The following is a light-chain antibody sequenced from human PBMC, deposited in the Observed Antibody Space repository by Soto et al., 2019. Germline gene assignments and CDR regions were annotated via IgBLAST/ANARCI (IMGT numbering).Light chain of an antibody. J-gene: IGLJ3*02. Sequence: QTVVTQEPSFSVSPGRTVTLTCGLSSGSVSTSYYPSWYQQTPGQAPRTLIYSTNTRSSGVPDRFSGSILGNKAALTITGAQADDESDYYCVLYMGSGISVFGGGIKVTVL. CDR1: SGSVSTSYY. V-gene: IGLV8-61*01. CDR3: VLYMGSGISV. CDR2: STN.